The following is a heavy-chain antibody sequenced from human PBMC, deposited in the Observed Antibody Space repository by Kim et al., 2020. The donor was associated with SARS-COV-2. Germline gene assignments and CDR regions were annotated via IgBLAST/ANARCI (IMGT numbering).Heavy chain of an antibody. Sequence: GGSLRLSCAASGFTFDDYGMTWVRQAPGKGLEWVSGINWSGDSTGYIDSVKGRFTISRDNVKKFLYLQMNSLTAEDTAFYYCARDATSNWAYYFDYWGQGTRLTVSS. CDR2: INWSGDST. J-gene: IGHJ4*02. CDR3: ARDATSNWAYYFDY. CDR1: GFTFDDYG. V-gene: IGHV3-20*04. D-gene: IGHD1-1*01.